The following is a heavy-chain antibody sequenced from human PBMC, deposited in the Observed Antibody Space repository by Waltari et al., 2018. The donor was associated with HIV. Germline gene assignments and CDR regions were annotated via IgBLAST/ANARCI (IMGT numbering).Heavy chain of an antibody. Sequence: QVQLVQSGAEVKKPGASVKVSCKASGYTFTGYYMHWVRQAPGQGLEWMGWINPNSGATNYAQKFQGRVTMTRDTSISTAYMELNSLRSHDTAVYYCARLGGESGDHKNNYYYGMDVWGQGATVTVS. J-gene: IGHJ6*02. CDR2: INPNSGAT. CDR1: GYTFTGYY. V-gene: IGHV1-2*02. CDR3: ARLGGESGDHKNNYYYGMDV. D-gene: IGHD2-21*02.